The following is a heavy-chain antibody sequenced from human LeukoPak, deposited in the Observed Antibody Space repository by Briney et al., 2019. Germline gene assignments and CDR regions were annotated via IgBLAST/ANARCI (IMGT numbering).Heavy chain of an antibody. V-gene: IGHV3-53*01. CDR2: IFPDGQT. J-gene: IGHJ4*02. Sequence: PGGSLRLSCTLSGLTVNDNYMSWVRQAPGKGLEWVSLIFPDGQTYYADFVQGRFSISRDMSRSTLFLDMSSLRAEDTAVFFCARANPVYGDFDYWGQGTLVTVAS. D-gene: IGHD4-17*01. CDR1: GLTVNDNY. CDR3: ARANPVYGDFDY.